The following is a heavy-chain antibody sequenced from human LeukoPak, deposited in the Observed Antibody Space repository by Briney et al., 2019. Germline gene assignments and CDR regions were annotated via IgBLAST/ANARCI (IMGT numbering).Heavy chain of an antibody. V-gene: IGHV3-48*03. J-gene: IGHJ4*02. D-gene: IGHD6-19*01. CDR2: ISSSGSIT. CDR1: GFSFSSYE. Sequence: PGGSLRLSCADSGFSFSSYEMNWVRQAQGEGLEWISYISSSGSITFYANSEKGGFTISRDNARNSLYLQMNSLRAEDTAIYYSASTRSTSDCYTRGFDYWGQGTLVTVSS. CDR3: ASTRSTSDCYTRGFDY.